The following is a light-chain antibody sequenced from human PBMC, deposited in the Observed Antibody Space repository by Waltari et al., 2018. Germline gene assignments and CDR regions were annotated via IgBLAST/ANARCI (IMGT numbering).Light chain of an antibody. J-gene: IGKJ1*01. Sequence: EIVLTQSPGTLSLSPGERATLSCRASQSVSKYLAWYQQQPGQAPMLLMYHTSIRATGIPDRFSGSGSGTDFSLTISRLEPEDFAVFYCQHYVSLPATFGQGTKVEIK. V-gene: IGKV3-20*01. CDR2: HTS. CDR1: QSVSKY. CDR3: QHYVSLPAT.